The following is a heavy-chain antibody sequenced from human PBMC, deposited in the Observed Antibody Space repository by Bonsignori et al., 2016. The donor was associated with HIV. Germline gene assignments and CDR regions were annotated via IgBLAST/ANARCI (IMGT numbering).Heavy chain of an antibody. CDR2: IYWDDDK. D-gene: IGHD1-1*01. J-gene: IGHJ4*02. V-gene: IGHV2-5*02. CDR3: ARVQLDPYDY. Sequence: WIRQPPGKALEWLALIYWDDDKRYSPSLKSRLTITKDTSKNQVVLTMTNMDPVDTATYYCARVQLDPYDYWGQGTLVTVSS.